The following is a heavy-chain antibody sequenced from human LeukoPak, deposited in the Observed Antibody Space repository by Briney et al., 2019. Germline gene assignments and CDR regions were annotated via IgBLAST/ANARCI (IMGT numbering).Heavy chain of an antibody. D-gene: IGHD3-22*01. CDR3: AGYDSSTYYAFDI. Sequence: SETLSLTCTVSGDSVSSGSHHWSWIRQPAGKRLEWIGQIYHSGRINYNPSLKSRVTISVDTSKNQFSLKLSSVTAADTAVYYCAGYDSSTYYAFDIWGQGTLVTVSS. CDR1: GDSVSSGSHH. V-gene: IGHV4-61*01. J-gene: IGHJ3*02. CDR2: IYHSGRI.